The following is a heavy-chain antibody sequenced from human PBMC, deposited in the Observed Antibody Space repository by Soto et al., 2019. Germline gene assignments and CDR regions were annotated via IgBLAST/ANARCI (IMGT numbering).Heavy chain of an antibody. CDR1: GYTFTSYG. J-gene: IGHJ4*02. CDR3: ARDEDDGSGSFGSDY. CDR2: LSAYNGNI. V-gene: IGHV1-18*01. Sequence: QVQLVQSGAEVKKPGASVKVSCKASGYTFTSYGISWVRQAPGQGLEWMGWLSAYNGNINYAQKIQGRVTMTIDTSTSTAYMELRSLRSDDTAVYYCARDEDDGSGSFGSDYWGQGTLVIVSS. D-gene: IGHD3-10*01.